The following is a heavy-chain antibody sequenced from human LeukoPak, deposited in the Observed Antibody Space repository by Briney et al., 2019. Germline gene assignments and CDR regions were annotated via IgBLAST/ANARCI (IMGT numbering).Heavy chain of an antibody. CDR2: IIPILGIA. V-gene: IGHV1-69*04. D-gene: IGHD4-23*01. CDR1: GGTFSSYA. Sequence: ASVTVSRKASGGTFSSYAISWVRQAPGQGLEWMGRIIPILGIANYAQKFQGRVTITADISTSTAYMELSSLRSEDTAVYYCAREGKYWGQGTLVTVSS. J-gene: IGHJ4*02. CDR3: AREGKY.